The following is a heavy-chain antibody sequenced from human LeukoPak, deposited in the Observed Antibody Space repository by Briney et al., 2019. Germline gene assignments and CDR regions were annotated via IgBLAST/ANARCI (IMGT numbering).Heavy chain of an antibody. J-gene: IGHJ4*02. CDR1: GYTFTSSW. CDR3: ARVMGGGWRPFDY. V-gene: IGHV5-51*01. D-gene: IGHD1-26*01. CDR2: VYAGDSDT. Sequence: GASLKISCQGFGYTFTSSWIGWVRQMPGKGLEWMGIVYAGDSDTRYSPSFQGQVTISADKSITTAYLQWSSLKASDTAMYYCARVMGGGWRPFDYWGQGTLVTVSS.